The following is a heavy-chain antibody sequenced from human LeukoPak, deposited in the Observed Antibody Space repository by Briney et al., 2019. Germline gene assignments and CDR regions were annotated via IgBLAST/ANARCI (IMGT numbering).Heavy chain of an antibody. V-gene: IGHV4-30-4*02. CDR3: ARDGDYGDLDY. CDR2: IYYSGST. D-gene: IGHD4-17*01. CDR1: GGSISSGDYY. Sequence: KASETLSLTCTVSGGSISSGDYYWSWIRQPPGKGLEWIGYIYYSGSTYYNPSLKSRVTISVDTSKNQFSLKLSSVTAADTAVYYCARDGDYGDLDYWGQGTLVTVSS. J-gene: IGHJ4*02.